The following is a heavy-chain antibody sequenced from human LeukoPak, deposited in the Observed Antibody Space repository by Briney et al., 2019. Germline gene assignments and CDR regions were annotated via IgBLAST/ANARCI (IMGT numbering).Heavy chain of an antibody. Sequence: GGSLRLSCAASGFTFSSYGMHWVRQAPGKGLEWVAVISSDGSNKYYADSVKGRFTISRDNSKNTLYLQMNSLRAEDTAVYYCTTGEGFYYDTSVGWFDPWGQGTLVTVSS. D-gene: IGHD3-22*01. V-gene: IGHV3-30*03. CDR1: GFTFSSYG. CDR3: TTGEGFYYDTSVGWFDP. CDR2: ISSDGSNK. J-gene: IGHJ5*02.